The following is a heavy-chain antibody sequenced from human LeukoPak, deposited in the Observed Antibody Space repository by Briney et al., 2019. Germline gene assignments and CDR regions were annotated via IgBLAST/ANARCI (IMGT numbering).Heavy chain of an antibody. Sequence: GASVKVSCKASGYTFTGYYMHWVRQAPGQGLEWMGWINPNSGGTNYAQKFQGRVTMTRDMSTSTVYMDLSSLRSEDTAVYYCATESASGWYFSRGQGTLVTVSS. J-gene: IGHJ4*02. CDR3: ATESASGWYFS. CDR2: INPNSGGT. CDR1: GYTFTGYY. D-gene: IGHD6-19*01. V-gene: IGHV1-2*02.